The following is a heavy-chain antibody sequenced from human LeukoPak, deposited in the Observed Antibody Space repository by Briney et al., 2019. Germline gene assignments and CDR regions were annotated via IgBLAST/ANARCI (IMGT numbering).Heavy chain of an antibody. V-gene: IGHV3-74*01. Sequence: AGGSLRLSCAASGFTFSSYWMHWVRQAPGKGLVWVSRINSDGSSTSYADSVKGRFTISRDNAKNTLYLQMNSLRAKDTAVYYCARVEDYYDSSGYYLTPDYWGQGTLVTVSS. CDR2: INSDGSST. J-gene: IGHJ4*02. CDR3: ARVEDYYDSSGYYLTPDY. D-gene: IGHD3-22*01. CDR1: GFTFSSYW.